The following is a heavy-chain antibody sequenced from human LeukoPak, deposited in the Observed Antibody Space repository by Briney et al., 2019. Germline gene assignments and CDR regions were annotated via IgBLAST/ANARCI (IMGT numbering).Heavy chain of an antibody. V-gene: IGHV3-15*01. Sequence: GGSLRLSCAASGFTFSNAWMSWVRQAPGKGLEWVGRIKSKTDGGTTDYAAPVKGRFTISRDDSKNTLYLQMNSLRAEDTAVYYCAKDGYCSSTNCYPAPYWGQGTLVTVSS. J-gene: IGHJ4*02. D-gene: IGHD2-2*01. CDR3: AKDGYCSSTNCYPAPY. CDR1: GFTFSNAW. CDR2: IKSKTDGGTT.